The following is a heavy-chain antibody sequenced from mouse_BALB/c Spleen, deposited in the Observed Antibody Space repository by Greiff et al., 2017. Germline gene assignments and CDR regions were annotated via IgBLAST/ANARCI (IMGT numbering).Heavy chain of an antibody. CDR1: GFTFSDYY. CDR3: ARGGGNYYCVYAMDY. J-gene: IGHJ4*01. Sequence: EVQLVESGGGLVKPGGSLKLSCAASGFTFSDYYMYWVRQTPEKRLEWVATISDGGSYTYYPDSVKGRFTISRDNAKNNLYLQMSSLKSEDTAMYYCARGGGNYYCVYAMDYWGQGTSVTVSS. CDR2: ISDGGSYT. V-gene: IGHV5-4*02. D-gene: IGHD1-1*01.